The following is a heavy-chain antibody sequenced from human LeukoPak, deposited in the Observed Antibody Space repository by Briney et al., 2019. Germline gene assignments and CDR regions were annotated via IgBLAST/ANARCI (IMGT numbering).Heavy chain of an antibody. D-gene: IGHD1-26*01. V-gene: IGHV4-34*01. CDR1: GGSFSGYY. CDR2: INHSGST. Sequence: SETLSLTCAVYGGSFSGYYWSWIRQPPGKGLEWIGEINHSGSTNYNPSLKSRVTISVDTSKNQFSLKLSSVTAADTVVYYCARSQGGSYYYWGQGTLVTVSS. J-gene: IGHJ4*01. CDR3: ARSQGGSYYY.